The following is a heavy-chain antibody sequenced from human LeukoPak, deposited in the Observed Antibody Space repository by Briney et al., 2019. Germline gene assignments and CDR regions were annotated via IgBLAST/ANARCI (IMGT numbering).Heavy chain of an antibody. J-gene: IGHJ4*02. CDR3: ARSPYYFDTSGYYCFDY. D-gene: IGHD3-22*01. V-gene: IGHV4-30-4*01. Sequence: PSETLSLTCTVSGGSISSYYWSWIRQPPGKGLEWIGYIYYSGSTYYNPSLKSRVTISVDTSKNQLSLKLNSVTAADTAVYYCARSPYYFDTSGYYCFDYWGQGTLVTVSS. CDR2: IYYSGST. CDR1: GGSISSYY.